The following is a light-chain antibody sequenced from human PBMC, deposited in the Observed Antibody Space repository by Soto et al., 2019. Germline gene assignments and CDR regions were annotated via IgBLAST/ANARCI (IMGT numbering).Light chain of an antibody. Sequence: QSALTQPPSASGSPGQSVTISCTGTSSDVGGYHYVSWFQQHPGKAPKLMIEEVSKRPSGVPARFSGSKSGNTASLTVSGIQADDEADYYCTSYAGSNIWVFGGGTKLPVL. V-gene: IGLV2-8*01. CDR2: EVS. CDR3: TSYAGSNIWV. CDR1: SSDVGGYHY. J-gene: IGLJ2*01.